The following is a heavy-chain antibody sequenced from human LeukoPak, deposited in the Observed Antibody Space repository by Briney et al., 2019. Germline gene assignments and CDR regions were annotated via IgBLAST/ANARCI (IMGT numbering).Heavy chain of an antibody. D-gene: IGHD6-13*01. CDR1: GYTFTSYA. V-gene: IGHV7-4-1*02. J-gene: IGHJ6*02. CDR3: ATFPFIAAADYGMDV. Sequence: ASVKVSCKASGYTFTSYAMNWVRQAPGQGLEWMGWINTNTGNPTYAQGFTGRFVFSLDTSVSTAYLQISSLKAEDTAVYYSATFPFIAAADYGMDVWGQGTTVTVSS. CDR2: INTNTGNP.